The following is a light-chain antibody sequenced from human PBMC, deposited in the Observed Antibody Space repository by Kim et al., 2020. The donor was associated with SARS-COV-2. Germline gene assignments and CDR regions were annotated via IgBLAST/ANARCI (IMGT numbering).Light chain of an antibody. Sequence: QSVLTQPASVSGSPGQSITISCTGTSSDVGGYNYVSWYQQHPGKAPKLMIYDVSNRPSGVSNRFSGSKSGNTASLTISGLQAEDEADYYYSSYTSSSTRAVFGGGTQLTVL. CDR3: SSYTSSSTRAV. CDR2: DVS. V-gene: IGLV2-14*03. J-gene: IGLJ2*01. CDR1: SSDVGGYNY.